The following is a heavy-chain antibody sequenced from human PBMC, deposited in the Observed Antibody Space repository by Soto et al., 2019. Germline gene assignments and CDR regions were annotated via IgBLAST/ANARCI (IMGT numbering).Heavy chain of an antibody. J-gene: IGHJ4*02. V-gene: IGHV4-4*02. CDR3: ARRWGEGRVDY. CDR2: IYHSGNT. D-gene: IGHD3-10*01. Sequence: QVQLQESGPGLVKPSGNLSLTCAVSGGSISSSNWWSWVRQPPGKGLEWIGEIYHSGNTNYNPSLKRRVTMAVDKSRNQFSLKLSSVTAADTAVYYCARRWGEGRVDYWGQGTLVTVSS. CDR1: GGSISSSNW.